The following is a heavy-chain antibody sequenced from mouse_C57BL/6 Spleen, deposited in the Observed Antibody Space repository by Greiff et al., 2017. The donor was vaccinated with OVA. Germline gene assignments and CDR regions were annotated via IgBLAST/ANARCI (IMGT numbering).Heavy chain of an antibody. CDR3: ARSHYYGSSYDYAMDY. D-gene: IGHD1-1*01. Sequence: QVQLKESGAELVKPGASVKISCKASGYAFSSYWMNWVKQRPGKGLEWIGQIYPGDGDTNYNGKFKGKATLTADKSSSTAYMQLSSLTSEDSAVYFCARSHYYGSSYDYAMDYWGQGTSVTVSS. CDR1: GYAFSSYW. V-gene: IGHV1-80*01. CDR2: IYPGDGDT. J-gene: IGHJ4*01.